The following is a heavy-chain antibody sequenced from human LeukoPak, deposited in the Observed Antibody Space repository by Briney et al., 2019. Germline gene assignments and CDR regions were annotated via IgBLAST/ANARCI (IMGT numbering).Heavy chain of an antibody. V-gene: IGHV4-61*02. CDR1: GGSISSGSYY. CDR3: ARDREIYSNDAFDI. CDR2: IYTSGST. J-gene: IGHJ3*02. D-gene: IGHD3-10*01. Sequence: SETLSLTCTVSGGSISSGSYYWSWIRQPAGKGLEWIGRIYTSGSTNYNPSLKSRVTISVDTSKNQFSLKLSSVTAADTAVYYCARDREIYSNDAFDIWGQGTMVTVSS.